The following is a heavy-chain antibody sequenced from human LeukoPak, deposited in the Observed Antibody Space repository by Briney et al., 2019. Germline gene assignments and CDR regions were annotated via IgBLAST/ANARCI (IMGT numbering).Heavy chain of an antibody. CDR2: IFGSGGSA. D-gene: IGHD6-19*01. J-gene: IGHJ4*02. CDR1: GFTFGSYA. Sequence: GSLRLSCEASGFTFGSYAMYWVRQAPGKGLEWVAGIFGSGGSAHYADSAKGRFTISRDNSKNTVYLQINSLRAEDTAVYYCGKTTTGYSSGQKPAWPVDYWGQGTLVTVSS. V-gene: IGHV3-23*01. CDR3: GKTTTGYSSGQKPAWPVDY.